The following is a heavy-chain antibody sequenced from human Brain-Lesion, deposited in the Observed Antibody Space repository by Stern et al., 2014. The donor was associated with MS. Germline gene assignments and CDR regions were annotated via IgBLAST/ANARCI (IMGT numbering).Heavy chain of an antibody. CDR2: SDHSGST. CDR3: ARFPASRPHVFDS. D-gene: IGHD6-13*01. Sequence: QVQLGQSGPGLVKPSGTLSLTCAVSGGSISSSNWWSWVRQSPGKGLEWIGESDHSGSTIYNPSLKSRFPLSVEKPKTRFPLTLRSVPAADTAVYFCARFPASRPHVFDSWGQGTLVTVSS. J-gene: IGHJ4*02. V-gene: IGHV4-4*02. CDR1: GGSISSSNW.